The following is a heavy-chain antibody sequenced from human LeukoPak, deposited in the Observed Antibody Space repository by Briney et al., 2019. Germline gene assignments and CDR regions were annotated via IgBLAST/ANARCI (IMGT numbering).Heavy chain of an antibody. CDR3: ATGAARYFDWLVPFDP. J-gene: IGHJ5*02. V-gene: IGHV1-24*01. CDR1: GYTLTELS. Sequence: ASVKVSCKVSGYTLTELSMHWVRQAPGKGLEWMGGFDPEDGETIYAQKFQGRVTMTEDTSTDTAYMELSSLRSEDTAVYYCATGAARYFDWLVPFDPWGQGTLVTVSS. D-gene: IGHD3-9*01. CDR2: FDPEDGET.